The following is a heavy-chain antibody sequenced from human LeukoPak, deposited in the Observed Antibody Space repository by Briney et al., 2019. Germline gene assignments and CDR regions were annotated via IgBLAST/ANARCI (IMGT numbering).Heavy chain of an antibody. CDR1: GGSISSYY. CDR3: ARRSYGSGFYNWFDP. CDR2: IYYSGST. J-gene: IGHJ5*02. Sequence: PSETLSLTCTVSGGSISSYYWSWIRQPPGKGLEWIGYIYYSGSTNYNPSLKSRVTISVDTSKNQFSLKLSSVTAADTAVYYCARRSYGSGFYNWFDPWGQGTLVTVSS. V-gene: IGHV4-59*08. D-gene: IGHD3-10*01.